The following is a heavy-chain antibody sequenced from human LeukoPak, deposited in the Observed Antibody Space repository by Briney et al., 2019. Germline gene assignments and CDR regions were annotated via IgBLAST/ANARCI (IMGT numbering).Heavy chain of an antibody. CDR2: INHSGST. D-gene: IGHD6-19*01. J-gene: IGHJ5*02. Sequence: SETLSLTCAVYGGSFSGHYWSWIRQTPGKGLEWIGEINHSGSTNYNPSLKSRVTISVDTSKNQFSLKLSSVTAADTAVYYCARGISGWYVWFDPWGQGTLVTVSS. V-gene: IGHV4-34*01. CDR1: GGSFSGHY. CDR3: ARGISGWYVWFDP.